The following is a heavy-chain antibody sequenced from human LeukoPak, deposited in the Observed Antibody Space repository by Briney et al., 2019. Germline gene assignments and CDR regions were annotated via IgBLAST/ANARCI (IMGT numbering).Heavy chain of an antibody. Sequence: SETLSLTCTVSGGSISSSSYSWGWIRQPPGKGLEWIGSIYYSGSTYYNPSLKSRVTISVDTSKNQFSLKLSSVTAADTAVYYCASNLYDFWSGYWFDPWGQGTLATVSS. V-gene: IGHV4-39*01. CDR2: IYYSGST. J-gene: IGHJ5*02. CDR3: ASNLYDFWSGYWFDP. CDR1: GGSISSSSYS. D-gene: IGHD3-3*01.